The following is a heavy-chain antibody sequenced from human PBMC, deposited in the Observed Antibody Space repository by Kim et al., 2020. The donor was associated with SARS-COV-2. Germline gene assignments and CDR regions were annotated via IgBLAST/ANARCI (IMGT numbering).Heavy chain of an antibody. D-gene: IGHD5-12*01. Sequence: SETLSLTCTVSGGSISSSSYYWGWIRQPPGKGLEWMGSIYYSGGTYYNPSLKSRVTISVDTSKNQFSLKLSSVTAADTAVYYCASSSDSQDIVATINNWFDPWGQGTLVTVSS. J-gene: IGHJ5*02. CDR2: IYYSGGT. CDR3: ASSSDSQDIVATINNWFDP. V-gene: IGHV4-39*01. CDR1: GGSISSSSYY.